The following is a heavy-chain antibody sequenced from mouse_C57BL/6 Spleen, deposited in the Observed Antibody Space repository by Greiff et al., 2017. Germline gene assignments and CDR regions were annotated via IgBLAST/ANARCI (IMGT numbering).Heavy chain of an antibody. CDR1: GFSLSTFGMG. CDR2: IWWDDDK. D-gene: IGHD2-5*01. V-gene: IGHV8-8*01. CDR3: ARAYYSNPYWYFDV. Sequence: ESGPGILQPSQTLSLTCSFSGFSLSTFGMGVGWIRQPSGKGLEWLAHIWWDDDKYYNPALKSRLTISKDTSKNQVFLKIANVDTADTATYYCARAYYSNPYWYFDVWGTGTTVTVSS. J-gene: IGHJ1*03.